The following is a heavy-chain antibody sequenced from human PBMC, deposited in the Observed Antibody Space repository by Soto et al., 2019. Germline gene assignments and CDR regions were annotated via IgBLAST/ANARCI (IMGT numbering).Heavy chain of an antibody. D-gene: IGHD5-18*01. CDR1: GFTFSSYA. Sequence: HPGGSLRLSCAASGFTFSSYAMHWVRQAPGKGLEWVAVISYDGSNKYYADSVKGRFTISRDNSKNTLYLQMNSLRAEDTAVYYCARDRLERRGLQLWSYYFDYWGQGTLVTVSS. CDR2: ISYDGSNK. CDR3: ARDRLERRGLQLWSYYFDY. J-gene: IGHJ4*02. V-gene: IGHV3-30-3*01.